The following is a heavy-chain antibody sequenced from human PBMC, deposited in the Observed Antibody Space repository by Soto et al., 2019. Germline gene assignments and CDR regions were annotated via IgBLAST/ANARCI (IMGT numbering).Heavy chain of an antibody. CDR3: ARSPVQHSYGSGSYYPGYYYSGMDV. CDR2: IYYSGST. J-gene: IGHJ6*02. D-gene: IGHD3-10*01. V-gene: IGHV4-59*01. CDR1: GGSIISYY. Sequence: SETLSLTCSVSGGSIISYYWNWIRQPPGKGLEWIGYIYYSGSTNYNPSLKSRVTISVDTSQNQFSLKLSSVTTADTAVYYCARSPVQHSYGSGSYYPGYYYSGMDVWGQGTTVTVSS.